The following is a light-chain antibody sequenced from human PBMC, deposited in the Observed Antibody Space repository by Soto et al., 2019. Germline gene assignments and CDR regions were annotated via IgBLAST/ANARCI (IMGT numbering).Light chain of an antibody. V-gene: IGKV3-20*01. CDR3: QQYGGSPGT. CDR1: QSVSSSY. J-gene: IGKJ1*01. Sequence: EIVLTQSPGTLSLSPGERGTLSCRASQSVSSSYLAWYQQKPGQAPRLLIYGASSRVTGIPDRFSGGGSGTDFTLTITRLEPDDFAVYYCQQYGGSPGTFGQGTKVEIK. CDR2: GAS.